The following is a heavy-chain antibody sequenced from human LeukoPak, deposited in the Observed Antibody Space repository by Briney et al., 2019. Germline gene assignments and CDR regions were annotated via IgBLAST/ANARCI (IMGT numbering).Heavy chain of an antibody. D-gene: IGHD2-2*02. Sequence: ASVKVSCKASGYTFTGYYMHWVRQAPGQGLEWMGWINPNSGGTNYAQKFQGRVTMTRDTSISTAYMELSRLRSDDTAVYYCARGVTDIVVVPAAIGEYRYYFDYWGQGTLVTVSS. CDR3: ARGVTDIVVVPAAIGEYRYYFDY. CDR2: INPNSGGT. CDR1: GYTFTGYY. J-gene: IGHJ4*02. V-gene: IGHV1-2*02.